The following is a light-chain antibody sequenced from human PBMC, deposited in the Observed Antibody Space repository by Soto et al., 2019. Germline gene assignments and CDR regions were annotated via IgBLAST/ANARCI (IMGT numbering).Light chain of an antibody. Sequence: DIWVSQSPDSLAVSLGERATINCKSSQSVFYSSSNNNYLSWYQQKPGQPPKLLIYWASTRDSGVPDRFSGSGFGTEFTLTINNVQPEDAATYYCQQYYSLPLTFGGGTKVEI. J-gene: IGKJ4*01. CDR3: QQYYSLPLT. CDR1: QSVFYSSSNNNY. V-gene: IGKV4-1*01. CDR2: WAS.